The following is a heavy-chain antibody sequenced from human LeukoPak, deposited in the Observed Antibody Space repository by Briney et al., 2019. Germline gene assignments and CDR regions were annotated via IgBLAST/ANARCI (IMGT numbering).Heavy chain of an antibody. V-gene: IGHV1-18*01. CDR3: ARDTRFLEWLLYLDP. D-gene: IGHD3-3*01. CDR1: GYTFTNYA. CDR2: ISAYDGNT. Sequence: ASVKVSCKASGYTFTNYAMNWVRQAPGQGLEWMGWISAYDGNTNYAQKLQGRVTMTTDTSTSTAYMELRSLRSDDTAVYYCARDTRFLEWLLYLDPWGQGTRVTVSS. J-gene: IGHJ5*02.